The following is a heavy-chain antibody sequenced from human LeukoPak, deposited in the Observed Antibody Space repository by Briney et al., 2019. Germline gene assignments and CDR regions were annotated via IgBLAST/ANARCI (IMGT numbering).Heavy chain of an antibody. D-gene: IGHD3-10*01. J-gene: IGHJ4*02. Sequence: GGSLRLSCAASGFTVSSNYMSWVRQAPGEGLEWGSGIYTGGGTYNADSVKGRFTISTDNSKNTLYLQMNSLRAEDTALYYCAKDVSTMAYFDCWGQGALVTVSS. CDR2: IYTGGGT. CDR3: AKDVSTMAYFDC. CDR1: GFTVSSNY. V-gene: IGHV3-53*01.